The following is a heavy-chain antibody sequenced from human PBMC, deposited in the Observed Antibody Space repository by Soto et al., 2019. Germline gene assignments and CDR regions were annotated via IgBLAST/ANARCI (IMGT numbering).Heavy chain of an antibody. Sequence: QVQLQESGPGLVKPSQTLSLTCTVSGGSISSGDYYWSWIRQPPGKGLEWIGYIYYSGSTYYNPSLKSRVTISVDTSKNQFSLKLSSVTAADTAVYYCARERRGYCSGGSCYSSLYYLDYWGQGTLVTVSS. D-gene: IGHD2-15*01. CDR1: GGSISSGDYY. V-gene: IGHV4-30-4*01. CDR3: ARERRGYCSGGSCYSSLYYLDY. CDR2: IYYSGST. J-gene: IGHJ4*02.